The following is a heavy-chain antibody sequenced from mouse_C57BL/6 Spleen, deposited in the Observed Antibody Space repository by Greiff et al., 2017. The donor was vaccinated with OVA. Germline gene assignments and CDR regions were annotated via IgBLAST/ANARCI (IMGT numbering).Heavy chain of an antibody. CDR3: ASDYYGSSSWYFDV. CDR2: INPSNGGT. J-gene: IGHJ1*03. V-gene: IGHV1-53*01. Sequence: QVQLKQTGTELVKPGASVKLSCKASGYTFTSYWMHWVKQRPGQGLEWIGNINPSNGGTNYNEKFKSKATLTVDKSSSTAYMQLSSLTSEDSAVYYCASDYYGSSSWYFDVWGTGTTVTVSS. CDR1: GYTFTSYW. D-gene: IGHD1-1*01.